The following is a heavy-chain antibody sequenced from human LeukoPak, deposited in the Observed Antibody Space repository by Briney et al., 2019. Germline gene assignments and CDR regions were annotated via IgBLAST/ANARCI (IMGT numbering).Heavy chain of an antibody. D-gene: IGHD6-13*01. J-gene: IGHJ4*02. Sequence: SETLSLTCTVSGGSISSYYWSWIRQPAGKGLEWIGRIYTSGSTNYNPSLKSRVTMSVDTSKNQFSLKLSSVTAADTAVYYCARDFGSSSPPEPYYFDYWGQGTLVTVSS. CDR2: IYTSGST. CDR1: GGSISSYY. V-gene: IGHV4-4*07. CDR3: ARDFGSSSPPEPYYFDY.